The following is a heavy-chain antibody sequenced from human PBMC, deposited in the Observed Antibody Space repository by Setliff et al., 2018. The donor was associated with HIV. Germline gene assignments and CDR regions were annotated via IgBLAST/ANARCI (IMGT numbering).Heavy chain of an antibody. CDR2: INTNTGNP. CDR1: GYTFTNYA. D-gene: IGHD3-9*01. V-gene: IGHV7-4-1*02. Sequence: ASVKVSCKASGYTFTNYAIHWVQQAPGQGLEWMGWINTNTGNPTYAQGFTGQFVFSLDTSVSTAYLEISGLKVEDSAVYYCARDSSEYYDILTGEYHNMDVWGKGTSVTVSS. J-gene: IGHJ6*03. CDR3: ARDSSEYYDILTGEYHNMDV.